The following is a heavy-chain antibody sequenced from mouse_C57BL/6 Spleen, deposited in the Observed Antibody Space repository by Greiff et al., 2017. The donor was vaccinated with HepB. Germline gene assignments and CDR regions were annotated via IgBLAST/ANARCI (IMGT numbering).Heavy chain of an antibody. CDR3: AKKHYDDYAMDY. D-gene: IGHD2-4*01. V-gene: IGHV2-5*01. J-gene: IGHJ4*01. CDR2: IWRGGST. Sequence: QVQLQQSGPGLVQPSQSLSITCTVSGFSLTSYGVHWVRQSPGKGLEWLGVIWRGGSTDYNAAFMSRLSITNDNSKSQVFFKMNSLQADDTAIYYCAKKHYDDYAMDYWGQGTSVTVAS. CDR1: GFSLTSYG.